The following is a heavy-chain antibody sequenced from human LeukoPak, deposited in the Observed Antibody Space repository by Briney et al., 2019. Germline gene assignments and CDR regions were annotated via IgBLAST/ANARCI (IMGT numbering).Heavy chain of an antibody. Sequence: SETLSLTCAVYGGSFSGYYWSWIRQPPGKGLEWIGEINHSGSTNYNPSLKSRVTISVDTSKNQFSLKLSSVTAADTAVYYCARGRYSRYWGQGTLVTVSS. V-gene: IGHV4-34*01. J-gene: IGHJ4*02. CDR1: GGSFSGYY. CDR2: INHSGST. CDR3: ARGRYSRY. D-gene: IGHD4-11*01.